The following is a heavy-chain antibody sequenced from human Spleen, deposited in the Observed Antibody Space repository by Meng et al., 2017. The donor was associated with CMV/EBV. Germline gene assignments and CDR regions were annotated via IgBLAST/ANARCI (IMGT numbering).Heavy chain of an antibody. J-gene: IGHJ4*02. CDR2: ISSRSNYI. Sequence: GESLKISCAASGFTFSSYTMNWVRQAPGKGLEWVSSISSRSNYIYYADSVKGRFTISRDNAKNSLYLQMNSLRAEDTAVYYCVREDYGDYFFDTWGQGTLVTVSS. CDR1: GFTFSSYT. D-gene: IGHD4-17*01. CDR3: VREDYGDYFFDT. V-gene: IGHV3-21*04.